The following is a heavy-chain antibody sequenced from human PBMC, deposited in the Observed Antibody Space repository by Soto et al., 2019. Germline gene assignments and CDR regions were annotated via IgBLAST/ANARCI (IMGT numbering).Heavy chain of an antibody. CDR1: GGSISSGNYY. Sequence: QVQLQESGPGLVKPSQTLSLTCTVSGGSISSGNYYWSWIRQPPGKGLEWIGFISYSGSTYYSTSPQSRVTISVDTSKSQFSLHLSFVTAADTAVYYCATMGTPATGLYFFDYWGQGSLVTVSS. J-gene: IGHJ4*02. D-gene: IGHD2-15*01. V-gene: IGHV4-30-4*01. CDR2: ISYSGST. CDR3: ATMGTPATGLYFFDY.